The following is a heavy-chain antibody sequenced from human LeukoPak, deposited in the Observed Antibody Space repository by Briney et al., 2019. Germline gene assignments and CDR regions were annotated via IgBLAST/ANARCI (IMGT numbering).Heavy chain of an antibody. J-gene: IGHJ4*02. D-gene: IGHD3-3*01. CDR3: AKDSGAGSDFWSGSDY. Sequence: GGSLRLSCAASGFTFSSYSMNWVRQAPGKGLEWVSSISSSSSYIYYADSVKGRFTISRDNAKNSLYLQMNSLRAEDTAVYYCAKDSGAGSDFWSGSDYWGQGTLVTVSS. V-gene: IGHV3-21*01. CDR1: GFTFSSYS. CDR2: ISSSSSYI.